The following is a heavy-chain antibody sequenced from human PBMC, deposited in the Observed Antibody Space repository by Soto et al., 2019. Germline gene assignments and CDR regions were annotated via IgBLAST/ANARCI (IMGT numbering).Heavy chain of an antibody. V-gene: IGHV3-30-3*01. J-gene: IGHJ6*02. CDR3: AKDRRPNYYYGMDV. Sequence: QVQLVESGGGVVQPGRSLRLSCAASGFTFSSYAMHWVRQAPGKGLEWVAVISYDGSNKYYADSVKGRFTISRDNSKNPLYLQMNSLRAEDTAVYYCAKDRRPNYYYGMDVWGQGTTVTVSS. D-gene: IGHD6-25*01. CDR1: GFTFSSYA. CDR2: ISYDGSNK.